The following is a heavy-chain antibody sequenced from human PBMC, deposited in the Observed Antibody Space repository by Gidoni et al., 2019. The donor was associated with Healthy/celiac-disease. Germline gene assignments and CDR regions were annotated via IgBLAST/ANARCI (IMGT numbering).Heavy chain of an antibody. CDR3: AGGDYGDYLDY. CDR1: GGSISSYY. D-gene: IGHD4-17*01. Sequence: QVQLQESGPGLVKPSETLSLNCTVSGGSISSYYWSWIRQPPGKGLEWIGYIYYRGSTNYNPSLKSRVTISVDTSKTQFSLKLSSVTAADTAVYYCAGGDYGDYLDYWGQGTLVTVSS. CDR2: IYYRGST. J-gene: IGHJ4*02. V-gene: IGHV4-59*01.